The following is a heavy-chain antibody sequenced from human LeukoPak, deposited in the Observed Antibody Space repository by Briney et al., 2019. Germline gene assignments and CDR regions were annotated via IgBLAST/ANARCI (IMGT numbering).Heavy chain of an antibody. D-gene: IGHD2-15*01. CDR2: IWYDGSNK. Sequence: GGSLRLSCAASGFTFSSYGMHWFRQAPGKGLEWVAVIWYDGSNKYYADSVKGRFTISRDNSKNTLYLQMNSLRAEDTAVYYCARGVAYCSGGSCHKFDYWGQGTLVTVSS. CDR3: ARGVAYCSGGSCHKFDY. V-gene: IGHV3-33*01. CDR1: GFTFSSYG. J-gene: IGHJ4*02.